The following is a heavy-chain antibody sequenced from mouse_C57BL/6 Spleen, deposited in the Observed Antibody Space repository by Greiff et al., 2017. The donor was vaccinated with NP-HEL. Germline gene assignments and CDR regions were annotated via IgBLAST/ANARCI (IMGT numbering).Heavy chain of an antibody. D-gene: IGHD3-2*02. CDR1: GYAFSSYW. Sequence: VQLQQSGAELVKPGASVKISCKASGYAFSSYWMNWVKQRPGKGLEWIGQIYPGDGDTNYNGKFKGKATLTADKSSSTAYMQLSSLTSEDSAVYFWARGVAAQAPYYFDYWGQGTTLTVSS. CDR2: IYPGDGDT. V-gene: IGHV1-80*01. J-gene: IGHJ2*01. CDR3: ARGVAAQAPYYFDY.